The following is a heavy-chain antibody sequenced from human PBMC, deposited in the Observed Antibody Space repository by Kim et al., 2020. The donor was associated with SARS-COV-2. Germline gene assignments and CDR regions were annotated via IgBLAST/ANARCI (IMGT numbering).Heavy chain of an antibody. CDR3: ARVVTATSFDY. D-gene: IGHD2-21*02. Sequence: TYAQGFTGRFVFSLDTSVSTAYLQISSLKAEDTAVYYCARVVTATSFDYWGQGTLVTVSS. J-gene: IGHJ4*02. V-gene: IGHV7-4-1*02.